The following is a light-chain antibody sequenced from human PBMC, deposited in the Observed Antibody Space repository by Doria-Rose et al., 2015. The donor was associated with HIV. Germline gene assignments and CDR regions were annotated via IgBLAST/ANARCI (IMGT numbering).Light chain of an antibody. J-gene: IGKJ1*01. Sequence: EIVLTQSPGTLSLSPGERATLSCRASRSFSSTYLAWYQQKPNQAPSLLIYDGSTRATGIPDRFSASGSGTDFTLTINRLEPEDFALYYCHQYGTSWTFGQGTKVEI. CDR1: RSFSSTY. CDR2: DGS. V-gene: IGKV3-20*01. CDR3: HQYGTSWT.